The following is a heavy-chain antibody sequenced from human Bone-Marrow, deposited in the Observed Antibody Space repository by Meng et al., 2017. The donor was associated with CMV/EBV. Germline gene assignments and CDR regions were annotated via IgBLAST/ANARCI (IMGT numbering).Heavy chain of an antibody. CDR1: GFTFSDYY. D-gene: IGHD1-26*01. CDR3: ARSRYSGSYLDY. CDR2: ISSSSSYT. Sequence: GQLGGSGGGLVKPGWSLRLSCAASGFTFSDYYMSWIRQAPGKGLEWVSYISSSSSYTNYADSVKGRFTISRDNAKNSLYLQMNSLRAEDTAVYYCARSRYSGSYLDYWGQGTLVTVSS. V-gene: IGHV3-11*06. J-gene: IGHJ4*02.